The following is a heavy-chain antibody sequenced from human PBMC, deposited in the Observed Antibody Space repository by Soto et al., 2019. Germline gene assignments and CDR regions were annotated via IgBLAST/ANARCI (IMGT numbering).Heavy chain of an antibody. CDR3: AEAPRRGYYPGY. CDR1: GFTFSSYA. Sequence: EVQLLESGGGLVQPGGSLRLSCAASGFTFSSYAMSWVRQAPGKGLEWVSAISGSGGSTYYADSVKGRFTISRANSKKALYLQMNSLGAEDTAVYYCAEAPRRGYYPGYWGQGTLVTVSS. J-gene: IGHJ4*02. D-gene: IGHD4-17*01. CDR2: ISGSGGST. V-gene: IGHV3-23*01.